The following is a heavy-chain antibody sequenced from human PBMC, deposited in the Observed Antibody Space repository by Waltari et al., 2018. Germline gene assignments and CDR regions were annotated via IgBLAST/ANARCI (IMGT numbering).Heavy chain of an antibody. CDR3: ATLNFDTNGFQSFDV. D-gene: IGHD2-8*01. CDR1: GFTFGIYG. J-gene: IGHJ3*01. V-gene: IGHV3-30*01. Sequence: QAQLVESGGGVVQPGRSLRLSCASSGFTFGIYGLHWVRPATGKGLEWVAVISYNESTKYYLESVKSRFTISRDNSRNTVYLQMNSLRSEDTALYYCATLNFDTNGFQSFDVWGRGTMVTVSS. CDR2: ISYNESTK.